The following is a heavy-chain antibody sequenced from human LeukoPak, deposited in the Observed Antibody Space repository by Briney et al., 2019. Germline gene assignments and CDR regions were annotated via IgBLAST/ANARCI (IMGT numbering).Heavy chain of an antibody. CDR2: NSAYNGNT. Sequence: ASVKVSCKVSGGTFSSYPISWVRQAPGQGLEWMGWNSAYNGNTNYAQKLQGRVTMTTDTSTSTAYMELRSLRSDDTAVYYCARDTAPGGVDYWGQGTLVTVSS. CDR1: GGTFSSYP. D-gene: IGHD5-18*01. V-gene: IGHV1-18*01. CDR3: ARDTAPGGVDY. J-gene: IGHJ4*02.